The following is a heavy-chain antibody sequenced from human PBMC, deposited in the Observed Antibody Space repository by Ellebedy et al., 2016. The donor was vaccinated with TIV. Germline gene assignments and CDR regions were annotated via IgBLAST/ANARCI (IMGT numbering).Heavy chain of an antibody. D-gene: IGHD5-18*01. CDR1: GFTFSGYA. CDR2: INDNGGST. V-gene: IGHV3-23*01. Sequence: GGSLRLSXAASGFTFSGYAMSWVRQAPGRGLEWVSSINDNGGSTYYADSVKGRFTISRDNSKNTLILQMNSLRADDTAVYYCARGEWIHLWLQDYWGQGTLVTVSS. J-gene: IGHJ4*02. CDR3: ARGEWIHLWLQDY.